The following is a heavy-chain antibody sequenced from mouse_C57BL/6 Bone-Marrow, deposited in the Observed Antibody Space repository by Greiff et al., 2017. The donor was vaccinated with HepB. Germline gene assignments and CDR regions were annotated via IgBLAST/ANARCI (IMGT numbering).Heavy chain of an antibody. CDR1: GFTFSSYA. J-gene: IGHJ3*01. CDR3: ARDGPDFFAY. V-gene: IGHV5-4*01. CDR2: ISDGGSYT. Sequence: EVKLMESGGGLVKPGGSLKLSCAASGFTFSSYAMSWVRQTPEKRLEWVATISDGGSYTYYPDNVKGRFTISRDNAKNNLYLQMSHLKSEDTAMYYCARDGPDFFAYWGQGTLVTVSA. D-gene: IGHD2-13*01.